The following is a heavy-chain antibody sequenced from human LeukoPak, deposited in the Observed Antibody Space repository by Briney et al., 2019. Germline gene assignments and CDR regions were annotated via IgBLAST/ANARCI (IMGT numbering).Heavy chain of an antibody. CDR2: FDPEDGET. V-gene: IGHV1-24*01. D-gene: IGHD3-10*01. CDR1: GYTLTELS. Sequence: ASVKVSCKVSGYTLTELSMHWVRQAPGKGLEWMGGFDPEDGETIYAQKFQGRVTMTEDTSTDTAYMELSSLRSEDTAVYYCATLGRVRGVQPYYFDYWGQGTLVTVSS. J-gene: IGHJ4*02. CDR3: ATLGRVRGVQPYYFDY.